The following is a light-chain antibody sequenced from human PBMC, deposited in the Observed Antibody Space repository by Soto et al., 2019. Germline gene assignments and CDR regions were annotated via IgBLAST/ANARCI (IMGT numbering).Light chain of an antibody. Sequence: QLVLTQSSSASASLGSSVKVTCTLSSGHSNNIIAWHQQQPGKAPRYLMKLEGSGNYNKGSGVPDRFSGSSSGADRYLTISNLQFEDEADYYCETWDSSTRVFGGGTKLTVL. CDR3: ETWDSSTRV. J-gene: IGLJ3*02. CDR1: SGHSNNI. CDR2: LEGSGNY. V-gene: IGLV4-60*02.